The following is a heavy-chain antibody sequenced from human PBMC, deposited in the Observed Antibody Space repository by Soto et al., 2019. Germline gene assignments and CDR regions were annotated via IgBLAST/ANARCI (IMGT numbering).Heavy chain of an antibody. Sequence: QVQLVQSGAEVKKPGSSVRVSCKASGTIFSSYTISWVRQAPGQGLEWMGRIIPILGETNSAQKFQGRVTLTADKSTNTVYMELKSLRLEDTALYYCARGLGGRMDDWGQGTTVTVSS. CDR2: IIPILGET. J-gene: IGHJ6*02. V-gene: IGHV1-69*08. CDR1: GTIFSSYT. CDR3: ARGLGGRMDD. D-gene: IGHD3-16*01.